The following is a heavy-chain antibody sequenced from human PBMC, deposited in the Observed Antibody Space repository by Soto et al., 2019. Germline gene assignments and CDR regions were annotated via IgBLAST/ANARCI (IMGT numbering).Heavy chain of an antibody. V-gene: IGHV3-33*01. J-gene: IGHJ4*02. D-gene: IGHD3-16*01. Sequence: QVQLVESGGGVVQPGRSLRLSCVASGFTFSNYGMHWVRQAPGKGLEWVTVIWYDGSIKYYTDSVKGRFTISRDNSKNTLYLQMISLRAEDTAVYYCARDFTAYFDYWGQGTLVTVSS. CDR1: GFTFSNYG. CDR3: ARDFTAYFDY. CDR2: IWYDGSIK.